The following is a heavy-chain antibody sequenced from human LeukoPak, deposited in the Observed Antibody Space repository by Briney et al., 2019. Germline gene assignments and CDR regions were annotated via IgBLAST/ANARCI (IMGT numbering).Heavy chain of an antibody. CDR2: FDPEDGET. Sequence: GASVKVSCKVSGYTLTELSMHWVRQAPGKGLEWMGGFDPEDGETIYAQKSQGRVTMTEDTSTDTAYMELSSLRSEDTAVYYCATGVLLWFGELSTNDYWGQGTLVTVSS. CDR1: GYTLTELS. CDR3: ATGVLLWFGELSTNDY. J-gene: IGHJ4*02. D-gene: IGHD3-10*01. V-gene: IGHV1-24*01.